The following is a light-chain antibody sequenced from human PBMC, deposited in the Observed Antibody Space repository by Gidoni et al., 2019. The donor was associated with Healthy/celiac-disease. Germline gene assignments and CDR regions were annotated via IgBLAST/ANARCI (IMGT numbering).Light chain of an antibody. CDR1: QSVSSY. CDR2: YAS. J-gene: IGKJ4*01. Sequence: EIVLTQSPATLSLSPAERATLSCRASQSVSSYLAWYQQKPGQAPRLLIYYASNSATGIPARFSGSGSGTDFTLTISSLEPEDFAVYYCQQRSNWPPLTFGGGTKVEIK. CDR3: QQRSNWPPLT. V-gene: IGKV3-11*01.